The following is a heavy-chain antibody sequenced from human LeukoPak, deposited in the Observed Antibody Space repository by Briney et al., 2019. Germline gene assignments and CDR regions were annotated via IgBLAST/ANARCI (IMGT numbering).Heavy chain of an antibody. D-gene: IGHD2-15*01. CDR1: GASFSGYY. J-gene: IGHJ4*02. CDR3: ARGGPLTYDIVVVVAATHMFDY. Sequence: SETLSLTCAVNGASFSGYYWSWIRQPPGKGLEWIGEINHSGRTNYNPSLKSRFTISVDTSKNQFSLKLSSVAAADTAVYYWARGGPLTYDIVVVVAATHMFDYWGQGTLVTVSS. V-gene: IGHV4-34*01. CDR2: INHSGRT.